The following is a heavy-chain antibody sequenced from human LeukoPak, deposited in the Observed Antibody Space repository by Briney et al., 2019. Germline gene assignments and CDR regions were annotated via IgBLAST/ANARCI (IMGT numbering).Heavy chain of an antibody. D-gene: IGHD2-15*01. V-gene: IGHV3-23*01. CDR2: ITGGGGST. CDR3: ANGDGRVAALDY. J-gene: IGHJ4*02. Sequence: PGGSLRLSCAASGFTFSSYAMSWVRQAPGKGLEWVSGITGGGGSTYYADSVKGRFTISRDNSKNTLYLQMNSLRAEDTAVYYFANGDGRVAALDYWGQGTLVTVSS. CDR1: GFTFSSYA.